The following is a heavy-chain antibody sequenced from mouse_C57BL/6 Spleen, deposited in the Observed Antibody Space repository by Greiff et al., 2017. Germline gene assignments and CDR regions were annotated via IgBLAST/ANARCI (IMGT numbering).Heavy chain of an antibody. Sequence: QVQLQQSGAELVKPGASVKLSCKASGYTFTSYWMHWVKQRPGQGLEWIGMIHPNSGSTNYNEKFKSKATLTVDKSSSTAYMQLSSLTSEDSAVYYCARSGDYYGSSSHWYFDVWGTGTTVTVSS. J-gene: IGHJ1*03. CDR1: GYTFTSYW. CDR2: IHPNSGST. V-gene: IGHV1-64*01. CDR3: ARSGDYYGSSSHWYFDV. D-gene: IGHD1-1*01.